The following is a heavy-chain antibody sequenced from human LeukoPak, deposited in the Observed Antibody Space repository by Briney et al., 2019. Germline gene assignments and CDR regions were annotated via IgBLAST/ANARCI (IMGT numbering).Heavy chain of an antibody. Sequence: SETLSLTCAVYGGSFSNYYWVWIRQPPGKGLEWIGSIYHSGSTYYNPSLKSRVTISVDTSKNQFSLKLSSVTAADTAVYYCAGYHAYGVTTPPLGYWGQGTLVTVSS. CDR2: IYHSGST. D-gene: IGHD4-17*01. CDR3: AGYHAYGVTTPPLGY. V-gene: IGHV4-38-2*01. CDR1: GGSFSNYY. J-gene: IGHJ4*02.